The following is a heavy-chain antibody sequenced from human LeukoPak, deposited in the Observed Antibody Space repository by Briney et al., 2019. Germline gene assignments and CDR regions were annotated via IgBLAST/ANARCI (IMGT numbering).Heavy chain of an antibody. CDR2: INHSGST. V-gene: IGHV4-34*01. CDR3: ARKYCSSTSCYESWFDP. J-gene: IGHJ5*02. CDR1: GGSFSGYY. D-gene: IGHD2-2*01. Sequence: PSETLSLTCAVYGGSFSGYYWSWIRQPPGKGLEWIGEINHSGSTNYNPSLKSRVTISVDTSKNQFSLKLSSVTAADTAVYYCARKYCSSTSCYESWFDPWGQGTLVTVSS.